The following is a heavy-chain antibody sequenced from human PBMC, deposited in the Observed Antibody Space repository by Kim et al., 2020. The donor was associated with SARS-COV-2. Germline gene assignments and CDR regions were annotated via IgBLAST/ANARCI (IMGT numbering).Heavy chain of an antibody. CDR3: ASQDIVVVPAAQDAFDI. CDR2: IYYSGST. J-gene: IGHJ3*02. CDR1: GGSVSSGSYY. D-gene: IGHD2-2*01. Sequence: SETLSLTCTVSGGSVSSGSYYWSWIRQPPGKGLEWIGYIYYSGSTNYNPSLKSRVTISVDTSKNQFSLKLSSVTAADTAVYYCASQDIVVVPAAQDAFDIWGQGTMVTVSS. V-gene: IGHV4-61*01.